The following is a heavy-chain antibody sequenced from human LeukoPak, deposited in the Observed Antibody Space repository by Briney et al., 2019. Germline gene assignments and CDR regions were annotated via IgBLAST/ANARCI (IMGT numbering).Heavy chain of an antibody. CDR3: AKDRPNYHESNGHYYRRNGDY. J-gene: IGHJ4*02. CDR2: ISSSGDIT. Sequence: PGGSLRLXCAASGFTFHNYAMSWGRRAPGKGLEWVSAISSSGDITFYADSVKGRFTISRDNSRYTLYLQMNSLRAEDAAMYYCAKDRPNYHESNGHYYRRNGDYWGQGTLVTVSS. CDR1: GFTFHNYA. D-gene: IGHD3-22*01. V-gene: IGHV3-23*01.